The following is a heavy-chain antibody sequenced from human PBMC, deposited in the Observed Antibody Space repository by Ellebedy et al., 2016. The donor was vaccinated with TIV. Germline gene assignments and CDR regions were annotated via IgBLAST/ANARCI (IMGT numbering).Heavy chain of an antibody. V-gene: IGHV4-39*07. D-gene: IGHD5/OR15-5a*01. Sequence: SETLSLTCFVSGGSISSYASYWGWIRQPPGKGLEWIGSIYYSGSTYYNPSLKSRVTISIDTSKKQFSLKLSSVTAADTAVYYCARSTGLEAFDYWGQGTLVTVSS. CDR3: ARSTGLEAFDY. CDR1: GGSISSYASY. J-gene: IGHJ4*02. CDR2: IYYSGST.